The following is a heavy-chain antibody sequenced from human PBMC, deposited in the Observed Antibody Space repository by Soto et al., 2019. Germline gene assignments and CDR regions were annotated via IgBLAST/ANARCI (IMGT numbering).Heavy chain of an antibody. CDR3: ARDNGYDAATLDY. D-gene: IGHD5-12*01. CDR2: ISGSGGST. CDR1: GFTFSSYA. Sequence: HPGGSLRLSCAASGFTFSSYAMSWVRQAPGKGLEWVSAISGSGGSTYYADSVKGRFTISRDNSKNTLYLQMNSLRAEDTAVYYCARDNGYDAATLDYWGQGTLVTVSS. J-gene: IGHJ4*02. V-gene: IGHV3-23*01.